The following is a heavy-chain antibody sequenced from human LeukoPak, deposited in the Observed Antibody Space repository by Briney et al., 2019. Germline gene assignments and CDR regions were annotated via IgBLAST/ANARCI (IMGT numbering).Heavy chain of an antibody. CDR2: TNHSAST. J-gene: IGHJ4*02. V-gene: IGHV4-34*01. Sequence: SEALFLPRAVSGGSFRKFFWTSIPPPPGQGPGGVWETNHSASTNYNPSPKSRVTISIDTSKNQFALNVTSVTAADTAVYYCARAPRISTVRGVLHYWGQGTLVTVSS. D-gene: IGHD3-10*01. CDR1: GGSFRKFF. CDR3: ARAPRISTVRGVLHY.